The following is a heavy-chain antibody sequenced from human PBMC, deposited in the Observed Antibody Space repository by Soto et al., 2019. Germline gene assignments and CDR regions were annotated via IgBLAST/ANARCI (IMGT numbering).Heavy chain of an antibody. CDR2: IYHSGST. CDR1: GGSISSGGYS. V-gene: IGHV4-30-2*01. J-gene: IGHJ5*02. CDR3: ASVPSP. Sequence: QLQLQESGSGLVKPSQTLSLTCAVSGGSISSGGYSWSWIRQPPGKGLEWIGYIYHSGSTYYNPSLKSRVTISVDRSKYQFSLKLSSLNSADTSLYYCASVPSPWGQGTLVTVSS.